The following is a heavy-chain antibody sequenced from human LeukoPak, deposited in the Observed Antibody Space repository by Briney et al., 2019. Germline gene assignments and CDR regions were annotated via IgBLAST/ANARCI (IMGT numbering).Heavy chain of an antibody. CDR2: ISWNSGSI. D-gene: IGHD3-22*01. J-gene: IGHJ4*02. V-gene: IGHV3-9*01. Sequence: GGSLRLSCAASGFTFDDYGMHWVRQAPGKGLEWVSGISWNSGSIGYGDSVKGRFTISRDDAKSSLYLQMNSLRTEDTALYYCAKYPKPYDSSNNYYFDYWGQGTLVTVSS. CDR1: GFTFDDYG. CDR3: AKYPKPYDSSNNYYFDY.